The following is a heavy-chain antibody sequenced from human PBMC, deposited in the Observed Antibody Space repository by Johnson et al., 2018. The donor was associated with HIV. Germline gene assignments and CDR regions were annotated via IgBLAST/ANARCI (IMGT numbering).Heavy chain of an antibody. Sequence: VQLVESGGGLVQPGGSLRLSCAVSGFTFSNYWMHWVRQAPGKRLVWVSRVNNDGGDTIYADSVKGRFTISRDNAKNSLYLQMGSLRAEDMAVYYCARDPLENDYIWGQGAFDIWGQGTMVTVSS. J-gene: IGHJ3*02. CDR1: GFTFSNYW. CDR2: VNNDGGDT. CDR3: ARDPLENDYIWGQGAFDI. V-gene: IGHV3-74*01. D-gene: IGHD3-16*01.